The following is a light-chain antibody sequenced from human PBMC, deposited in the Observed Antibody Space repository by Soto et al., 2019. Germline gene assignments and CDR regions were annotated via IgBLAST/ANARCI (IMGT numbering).Light chain of an antibody. J-gene: IGLJ2*01. CDR2: DVT. Sequence: QSALTQPASVSGSPGQSITISCTGTSSDVGGYHYVSWYQQHPGKAPKLMIYDVTSRPSGVSNRFSGSKSDNMASLTISGLQAEDEADYYCSSYTSTSTLVVFGGGTKLTVL. V-gene: IGLV2-14*01. CDR3: SSYTSTSTLVV. CDR1: SSDVGGYHY.